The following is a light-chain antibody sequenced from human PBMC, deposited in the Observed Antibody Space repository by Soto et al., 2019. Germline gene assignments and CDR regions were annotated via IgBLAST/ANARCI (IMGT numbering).Light chain of an antibody. Sequence: QSVLTQPPSASGSPGQSVAISCTGTSSDVGGYNYVSWYQQHPGKAPKLMIYEVNKRPSGVPDRFSGSKSGNTASLTVSGLQAEDEADYYCSSYAGSSNVFATG. CDR1: SSDVGGYNY. CDR2: EVN. V-gene: IGLV2-8*01. J-gene: IGLJ1*01. CDR3: SSYAGSSNV.